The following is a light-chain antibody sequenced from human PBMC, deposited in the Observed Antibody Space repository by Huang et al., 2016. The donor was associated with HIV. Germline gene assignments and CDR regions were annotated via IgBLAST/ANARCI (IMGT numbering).Light chain of an antibody. J-gene: IGKJ2*01. CDR3: QQYDNLPPLMYT. CDR1: QDISNY. V-gene: IGKV1-33*01. CDR2: DAS. Sequence: DIQMTQSPSSLSASVGDRVTITCQASQDISNYLNWYQQKPGKAPKLLIYDASKLETGVPSRFSGSGSGTDFTFTISSLQPEDIATYYCQQYDNLPPLMYTFGQGTKLEIK.